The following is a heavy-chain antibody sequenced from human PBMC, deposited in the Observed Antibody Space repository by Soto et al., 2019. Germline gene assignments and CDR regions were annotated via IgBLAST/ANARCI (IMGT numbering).Heavy chain of an antibody. V-gene: IGHV1-3*01. Sequence: QVQLVQSGAEVKKPGASVKVSCKASGYTFTDYTIQWVRQAPGQRREWLGWINAGNRNPKYSQTFQGRVTITSDTSASTAYMELSSLTSEDTAIYYCARGGYPSRYYYYMDVWGAGTTVTVSS. CDR1: GYTFTDYT. J-gene: IGHJ6*03. D-gene: IGHD3-22*01. CDR2: INAGNRNP. CDR3: ARGGYPSRYYYYMDV.